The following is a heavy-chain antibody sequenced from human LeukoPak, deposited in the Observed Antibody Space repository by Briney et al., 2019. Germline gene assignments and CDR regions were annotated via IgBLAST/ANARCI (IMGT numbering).Heavy chain of an antibody. Sequence: GGSLRLSCAASGFTFSSYAMSWVRQVPGKGLEWVSAISSSGGSTYYGDSVKGRFTISRDNSKNTLYLQMNSLRAEDTAVYYCAKRYYYDNSGLWDSWGQGTLVTVSS. CDR2: ISSSGGST. J-gene: IGHJ4*02. CDR1: GFTFSSYA. V-gene: IGHV3-23*01. CDR3: AKRYYYDNSGLWDS. D-gene: IGHD3-22*01.